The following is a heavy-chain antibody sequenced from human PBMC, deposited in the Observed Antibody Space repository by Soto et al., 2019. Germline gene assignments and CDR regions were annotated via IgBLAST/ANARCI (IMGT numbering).Heavy chain of an antibody. J-gene: IGHJ6*02. V-gene: IGHV1-8*01. CDR1: GYTFTSYD. CDR2: MNPNSGNT. CDR3: ASPLHNDNSSGMDV. D-gene: IGHD3-9*01. Sequence: QVQLVQSGAEVKKPGASVKVSCKASGYTFTSYDINWVRQATGQGLEWMGWMNPNSGNTGYAQKFQGRVTMTRNTXTSTAYMELSSLRSEDTAVYYCASPLHNDNSSGMDVWGQGTTVTVSS.